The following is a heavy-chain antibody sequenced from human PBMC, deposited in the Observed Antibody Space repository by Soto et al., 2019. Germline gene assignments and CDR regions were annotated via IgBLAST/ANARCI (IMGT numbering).Heavy chain of an antibody. CDR1: GGAFRSYF. CDR2: IHSSGRS. V-gene: IGHV4-59*01. CDR3: ARDYPCDP. Sequence: QVRLRESGPQVVKPSATLSLNCNVSGGAFRSYFWSWIRQSPGKGLEWIGTIHSSGRSNYNPSFKSRVSMSIYPSTHQFSVRMTSGPPADTGVYYCARDYPCDPWGKGILVTVSS. J-gene: IGHJ5*02.